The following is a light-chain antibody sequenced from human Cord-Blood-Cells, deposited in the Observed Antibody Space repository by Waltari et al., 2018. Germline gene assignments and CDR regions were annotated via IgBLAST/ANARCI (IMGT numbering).Light chain of an antibody. CDR2: EGS. V-gene: IGLV2-23*01. J-gene: IGLJ3*02. Sequence: QSALTQPASTSVSPGPSITISCPGTSSDVWRYNLVPWYQQHPGKAPKLMIYEGSNRPSGVSNLFSGSKSGNTASLTISGLQAEDEADYYCCSYAGSSTWVFGGGTKLTVL. CDR1: SSDVWRYNL. CDR3: CSYAGSSTWV.